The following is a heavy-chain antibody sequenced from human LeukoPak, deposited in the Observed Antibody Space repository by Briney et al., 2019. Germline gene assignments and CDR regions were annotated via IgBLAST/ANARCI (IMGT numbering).Heavy chain of an antibody. CDR1: GGSISSHY. J-gene: IGHJ5*02. D-gene: IGHD3-3*01. CDR3: ARDTPWDNFWSAYSSGHWFDP. V-gene: IGHV4-59*11. CDR2: IYYSGST. Sequence: PSETLSLTCTVSGGSISSHYWSWIRQPPGKGLEWIGYIYYSGSTNYNPSLKSRVTISVDTSKNQFSLKLSSVTAADTAVYYCARDTPWDNFWSAYSSGHWFDPWGQGTLVTVSS.